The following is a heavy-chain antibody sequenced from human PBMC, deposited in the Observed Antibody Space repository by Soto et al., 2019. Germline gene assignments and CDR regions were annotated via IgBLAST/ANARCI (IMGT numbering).Heavy chain of an antibody. Sequence: HPGGSLRLSCAASGFPFSSYAMSWVRQAPGKGLEWVSFISGDGGSRYYADSLKGRFTISRDNSKNTVYLQLNSLRADDTAVYYCAKDGGILAGAFDYWGQGTLVTVSS. CDR3: AKDGGILAGAFDY. D-gene: IGHD3-9*01. V-gene: IGHV3-23*01. CDR2: ISGDGGSR. CDR1: GFPFSSYA. J-gene: IGHJ4*02.